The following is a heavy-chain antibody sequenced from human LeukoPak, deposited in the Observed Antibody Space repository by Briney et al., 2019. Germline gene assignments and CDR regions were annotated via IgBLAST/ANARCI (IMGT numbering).Heavy chain of an antibody. CDR3: ARAGSSWYPLDY. CDR1: GFTVSSNY. Sequence: GGSLRLSCAASGFTVSSNYMSWVRQAPGKGLEWVSVIYSGGSTYYADSVKGRFTISRDNSKNTLYLHMNSLRPADTAVYYCARAGSSWYPLDYWGQGTLVTVSS. J-gene: IGHJ4*02. D-gene: IGHD6-13*01. CDR2: IYSGGST. V-gene: IGHV3-66*02.